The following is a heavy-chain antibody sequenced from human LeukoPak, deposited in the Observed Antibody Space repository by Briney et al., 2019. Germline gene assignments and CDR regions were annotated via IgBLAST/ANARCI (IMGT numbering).Heavy chain of an antibody. Sequence: GGSLRLSCVASGFSLSYYSMNWVRQAPGKELDWVSYISSSSTTIYYADSVKGRFTMSRDNAKNSLYLQMNSLRAEDSAVYYCVRDSRHVPAFWGQGILVTVSS. V-gene: IGHV3-48*04. CDR1: GFSLSYYS. CDR3: VRDSRHVPAF. CDR2: ISSSSTTI. J-gene: IGHJ4*02.